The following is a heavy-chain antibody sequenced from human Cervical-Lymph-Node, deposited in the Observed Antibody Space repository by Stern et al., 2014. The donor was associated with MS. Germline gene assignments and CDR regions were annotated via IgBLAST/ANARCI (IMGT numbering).Heavy chain of an antibody. D-gene: IGHD3-10*01. Sequence: QVQLVESGGGVVQPGRSLRLSCVASEFTFSIYGMYWVRQAPGKGLEWVAVVSYGESKKYYADSVKGRFTISRDNSKNTLYLQMNSLRTEDTAMYYCATAPMYFYTSGSYDFWGQGTLVTVSS. CDR3: ATAPMYFYTSGSYDF. V-gene: IGHV3-30*03. CDR2: VSYGESKK. CDR1: EFTFSIYG. J-gene: IGHJ1*01.